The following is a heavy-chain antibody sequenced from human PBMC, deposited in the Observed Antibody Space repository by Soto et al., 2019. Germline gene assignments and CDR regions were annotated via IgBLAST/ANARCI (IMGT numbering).Heavy chain of an antibody. CDR3: ATKYQLPAPNL. D-gene: IGHD2-2*01. Sequence: GGSLRLSCTASGFTFSSYEMNWVRQAPGKGLEWISYLISYGNIINYADSVTGRFTISRDSAKNSLYLQMNSLRAEDTAVYYCATKYQLPAPNLGGKGPLVTSSS. V-gene: IGHV3-48*03. J-gene: IGHJ4*02. CDR2: LISYGNII. CDR1: GFTFSSYE.